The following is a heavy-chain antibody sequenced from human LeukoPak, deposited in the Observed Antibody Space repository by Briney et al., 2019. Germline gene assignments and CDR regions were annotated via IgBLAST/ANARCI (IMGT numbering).Heavy chain of an antibody. V-gene: IGHV4-39*07. J-gene: IGHJ3*02. CDR1: GGSISSSIYY. CDR2: VFYNGAT. CDR3: ARGFIRRVLWFGDSRDDAFDI. D-gene: IGHD3-10*01. Sequence: KPSETLSLTCIVSGGSISSSIYYWAWVRQPPGKGLEWIGTVFYNGATQYSPSLRSRVTISIDTSTNQFSLKLTSVTAADTALYYCARGFIRRVLWFGDSRDDAFDIWGQGTMVTVSS.